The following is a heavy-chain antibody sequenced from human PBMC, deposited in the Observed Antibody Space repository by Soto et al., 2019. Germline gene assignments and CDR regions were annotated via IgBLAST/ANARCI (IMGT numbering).Heavy chain of an antibody. CDR1: WYSFTSYW. V-gene: IGHV5-10-1*01. Sequence: GEPLKISCKGSWYSFTSYWISWVRQMPGKVLEWMGRIDPSDSYTNYSPSFQGHVTISADKSISTAYLQWSSLKASDTAMYYCARDPYYYDSSGPNPDYYYYGMDVWGQATTVTLSS. J-gene: IGHJ6*02. CDR2: IDPSDSYT. D-gene: IGHD3-22*01. CDR3: ARDPYYYDSSGPNPDYYYYGMDV.